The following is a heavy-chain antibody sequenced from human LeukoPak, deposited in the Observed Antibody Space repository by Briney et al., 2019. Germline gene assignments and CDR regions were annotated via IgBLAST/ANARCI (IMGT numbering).Heavy chain of an antibody. CDR2: ISGDGADT. CDR1: GFTFDHFA. Sequence: PGGSLRLSCAASGFTFDHFAMHWVRQAPGKGLEWVSLISGDGADTYYADSVKGRFTMSRDNSRNSLYLQMNSLRTEDTAFYYCTKDWVGWYFDYWGQGSLVTVSS. D-gene: IGHD1-26*01. V-gene: IGHV3-43*02. J-gene: IGHJ4*02. CDR3: TKDWVGWYFDY.